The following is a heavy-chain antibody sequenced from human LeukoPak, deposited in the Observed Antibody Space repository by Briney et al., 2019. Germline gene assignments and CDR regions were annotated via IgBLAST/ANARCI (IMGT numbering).Heavy chain of an antibody. Sequence: SETLSLTCTVSGGSISSYYWSWIRQPPGKGLEWIGYIYYSGSTNYNPSLKSRVTISVDTSKNQFSLKLSSVTAADTAVYYCARPARTGLYFDYWGQGTLVTASS. J-gene: IGHJ4*02. D-gene: IGHD7-27*01. CDR1: GGSISSYY. CDR3: ARPARTGLYFDY. V-gene: IGHV4-59*08. CDR2: IYYSGST.